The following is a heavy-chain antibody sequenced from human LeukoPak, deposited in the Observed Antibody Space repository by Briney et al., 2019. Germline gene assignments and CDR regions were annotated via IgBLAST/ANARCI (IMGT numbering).Heavy chain of an antibody. CDR1: DYTFTSYG. V-gene: IGHV1-18*01. Sequence: GASVKVSCKASDYTFTSYGISWVRQAPGQGLEWMGWISAYNGNTNYAQKLQGRVTMTTDTSTSTAYMELRSLRSDDTAVYYCARALRLITDYVRNWFDPWGQGTLVTVSS. CDR3: ARALRLITDYVRNWFDP. CDR2: ISAYNGNT. D-gene: IGHD4-17*01. J-gene: IGHJ5*02.